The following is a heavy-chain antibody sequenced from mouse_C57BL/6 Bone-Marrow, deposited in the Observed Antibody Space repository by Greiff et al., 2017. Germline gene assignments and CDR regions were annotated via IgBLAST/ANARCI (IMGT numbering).Heavy chain of an antibody. Sequence: QVQLQQPGAELVKPGASVKLSCKASGYTFTSYWMHWVKQRPGQGLEWIGMIHPNSGSTNYNEKFKSKATLTVDKSSSTAYMQLSSLTSEDSAVYYCARRRRSYYYAMDYWGQGTSVTVSS. V-gene: IGHV1-64*01. J-gene: IGHJ4*01. CDR1: GYTFTSYW. CDR3: ARRRRSYYYAMDY. CDR2: IHPNSGST.